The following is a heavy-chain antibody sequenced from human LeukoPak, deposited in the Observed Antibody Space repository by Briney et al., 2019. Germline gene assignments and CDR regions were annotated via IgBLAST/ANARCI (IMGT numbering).Heavy chain of an antibody. CDR1: GYSISSGYY. D-gene: IGHD2-2*01. V-gene: IGHV4-38-2*01. CDR2: IYHSGST. Sequence: SETLSLTCAVSGYSISSGYYWGWIRPPPGKGLEWIGSIYHSGSTYYNPSLKSRVTISVDTSKNQFSLKLSSVTAADTAVYYCARHPVVPAAMNYWGQGTLVTVSS. CDR3: ARHPVVPAAMNY. J-gene: IGHJ4*02.